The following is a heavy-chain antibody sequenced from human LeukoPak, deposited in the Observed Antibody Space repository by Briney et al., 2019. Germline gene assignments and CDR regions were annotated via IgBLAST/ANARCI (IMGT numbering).Heavy chain of an antibody. CDR2: ISTSGST. V-gene: IGHV4-4*07. CDR3: ARDPYYDVLTGYLLLAAFAI. D-gene: IGHD3-9*01. J-gene: IGHJ3*02. CDR1: GDSIGSYY. Sequence: SETLSLTCTVSGDSIGSYYWNWIRQPAGKGLEWIGRISTSGSTSYNPSLERRINMSLDTSKSQFSLRLNYVTAANTAAYYCARDPYYDVLTGYLLLAAFAIWGQGTMVTVSS.